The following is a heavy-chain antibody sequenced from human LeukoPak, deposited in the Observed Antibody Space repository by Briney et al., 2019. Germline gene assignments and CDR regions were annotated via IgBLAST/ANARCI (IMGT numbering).Heavy chain of an antibody. CDR1: GYTFTSYG. V-gene: IGHV1-18*01. Sequence: GASVKVSCKASGYTFTSYGISWVRQAPGQGLEWMGWTSGYNGNTNYAQKLQGRVTMTTDTSTSTAYMELSSLRSEDTAVYYCARDKQGGYCSSTSCYSFDYWGQGTLVTVSS. J-gene: IGHJ4*02. CDR2: TSGYNGNT. D-gene: IGHD2-2*02. CDR3: ARDKQGGYCSSTSCYSFDY.